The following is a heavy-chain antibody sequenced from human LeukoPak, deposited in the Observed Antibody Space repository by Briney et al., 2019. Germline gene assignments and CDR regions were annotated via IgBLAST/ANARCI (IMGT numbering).Heavy chain of an antibody. J-gene: IGHJ5*02. V-gene: IGHV1-2*02. Sequence: GASVKVSCKASGYTFTGYYMHWVRQAPGQGLEWMGWINPNSGGTNYAQKFQGRVTMTRDTSISTAYMELSRLRSDDTAVYYCARVIAVAQGDWFDPWGQGTLVTVSS. CDR2: INPNSGGT. CDR1: GYTFTGYY. D-gene: IGHD6-19*01. CDR3: ARVIAVAQGDWFDP.